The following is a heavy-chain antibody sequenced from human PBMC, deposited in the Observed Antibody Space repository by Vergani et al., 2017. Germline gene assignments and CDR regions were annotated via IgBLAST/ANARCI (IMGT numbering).Heavy chain of an antibody. Sequence: QVTLRESGPALVKPTQTLTLTCTFSGVSLSTSGKCVSWIRQPPGKALDWLALIDWDDAKDYSTSLKTRLTIAKDTSKNQVVLTMTNMDPVDTATYYCARMVAARQGDYFDYWGQGTLVTVSS. CDR2: IDWDDAK. J-gene: IGHJ4*02. CDR1: GVSLSTSGKC. D-gene: IGHD6-6*01. CDR3: ARMVAARQGDYFDY. V-gene: IGHV2-70*01.